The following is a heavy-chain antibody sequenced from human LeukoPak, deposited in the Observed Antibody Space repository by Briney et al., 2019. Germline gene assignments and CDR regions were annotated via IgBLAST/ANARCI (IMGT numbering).Heavy chain of an antibody. Sequence: GGSPRLSCAASGFTFSDYSMNWVHQAPGKGLEWVSCIDSSSTYIYYADSVKGRFTISRDNAKNSVYLQMNSLRAEDTAVYYCAEGAASKAYWGQGTLVTVSS. CDR1: GFTFSDYS. D-gene: IGHD2-15*01. CDR3: AEGAASKAY. CDR2: IDSSSTYI. J-gene: IGHJ4*02. V-gene: IGHV3-21*01.